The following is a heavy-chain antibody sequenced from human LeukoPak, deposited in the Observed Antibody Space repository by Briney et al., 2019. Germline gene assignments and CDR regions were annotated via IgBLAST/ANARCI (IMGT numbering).Heavy chain of an antibody. V-gene: IGHV1-2*04. Sequence: ASVKVSCKVSGYTFTGYYMHWLRQAPGQGLEWMGWINPNTGGTDYAQNFQGWVTMTRNTSISTAYMELSRLRSDDTAVYYCARGRPGVHFDYWGQGTLVTVSS. CDR1: GYTFTGYY. CDR3: ARGRPGVHFDY. D-gene: IGHD2-8*01. CDR2: INPNTGGT. J-gene: IGHJ4*02.